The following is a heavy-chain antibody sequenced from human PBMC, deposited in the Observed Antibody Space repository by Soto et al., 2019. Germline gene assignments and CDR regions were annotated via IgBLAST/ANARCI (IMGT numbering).Heavy chain of an antibody. CDR3: AKGLRYCDNDY. CDR2: ICGSGGST. CDR1: GFTFSSYA. D-gene: IGHD3-9*01. V-gene: IGHV3-23*01. Sequence: EVQLLESGGGLVQPGGSLRLSCAASGFTFSSYAMSWVRQAPGKGLEWVSVICGSGGSTYYADSVKGRFTISRDNSKNTLDLQMNILRDEDTAVYYCAKGLRYCDNDYWGQGTLVTVSS. J-gene: IGHJ4*02.